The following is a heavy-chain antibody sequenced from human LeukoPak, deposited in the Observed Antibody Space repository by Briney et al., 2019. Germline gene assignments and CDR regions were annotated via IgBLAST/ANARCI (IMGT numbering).Heavy chain of an antibody. Sequence: GGSLRPSCAASGFTFSSYWMHWVRQAPGKRLVWVSRINSDGSSTSYADSVKGRFTISRDNAKNTLYLQMNSLRAEDTAVYYCARGAISTFDYWGQGTLVTVSS. D-gene: IGHD3-9*01. V-gene: IGHV3-74*01. CDR3: ARGAISTFDY. J-gene: IGHJ4*02. CDR2: INSDGSST. CDR1: GFTFSSYW.